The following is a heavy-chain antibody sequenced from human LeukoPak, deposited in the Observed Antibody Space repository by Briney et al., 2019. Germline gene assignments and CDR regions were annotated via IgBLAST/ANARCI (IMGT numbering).Heavy chain of an antibody. J-gene: IGHJ4*02. D-gene: IGHD2-15*01. CDR2: ISSSSYI. Sequence: PGGSLRLSCAASGFTFSSYSMNWVRQAPGKGLEWVSSISSSSYIYYADSVKGRFTISRDNAKNSLYLQMNSLRAEDTAVYYCARVGYCSGGSCRQDYWGQGTLVTVSS. V-gene: IGHV3-21*01. CDR3: ARVGYCSGGSCRQDY. CDR1: GFTFSSYS.